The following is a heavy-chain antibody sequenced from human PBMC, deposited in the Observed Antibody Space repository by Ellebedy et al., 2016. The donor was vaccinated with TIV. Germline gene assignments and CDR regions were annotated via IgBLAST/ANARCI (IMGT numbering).Heavy chain of an antibody. D-gene: IGHD2-21*02. J-gene: IGHJ6*02. V-gene: IGHV3-30-3*01. CDR2: ISYDGTTK. CDR3: ARLRQGASCGDHCPTWYGMDV. CDR1: GFTFSSYP. Sequence: PGGSLRLSCTVSGFTFSSYPIHWVRLAPGKGLEWVTLISYDGTTKYNAGSVSGRFTISRDNSMNTRYLQMNNLGAEDTAVYYCARLRQGASCGDHCPTWYGMDVWGQGTTVTVSS.